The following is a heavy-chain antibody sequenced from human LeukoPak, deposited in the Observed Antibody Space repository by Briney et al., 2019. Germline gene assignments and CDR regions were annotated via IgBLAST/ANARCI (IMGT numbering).Heavy chain of an antibody. CDR3: ARLGYCSGGSCHYYYYMDV. D-gene: IGHD2-15*01. V-gene: IGHV4-59*05. J-gene: IGHJ6*03. CDR1: GGSISSYY. Sequence: PSETLSLTCTVSGGSISSYYWTWIRQPPGKGLEWIGSIQYSGSTYYNPSLKSRVTISVDTSKSRLSLKLSSVTAADTAVYYCARLGYCSGGSCHYYYYMDVWGKGTTVTISS. CDR2: IQYSGST.